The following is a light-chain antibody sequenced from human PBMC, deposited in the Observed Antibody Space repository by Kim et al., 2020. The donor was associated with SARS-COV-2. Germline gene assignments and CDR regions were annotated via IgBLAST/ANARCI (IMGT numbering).Light chain of an antibody. CDR2: DAS. V-gene: IGKV3-11*01. CDR1: QSVSSY. Sequence: PGERATLSCRASQSVSSYLAWYQQKPGQAPRLLIYDASNRATGIPARFSGSGSETDFTLTISSLEPEDFAVYYCQQRSNWPPDFTFGPGTKVDIK. J-gene: IGKJ3*01. CDR3: QQRSNWPPDFT.